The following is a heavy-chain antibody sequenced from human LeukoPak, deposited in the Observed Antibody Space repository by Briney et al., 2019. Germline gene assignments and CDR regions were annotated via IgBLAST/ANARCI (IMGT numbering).Heavy chain of an antibody. CDR2: ISSSGSGGNT. CDR3: AAHYSSSFGDFDY. CDR1: GVTLSSYA. V-gene: IGHV3-23*01. J-gene: IGHJ4*02. Sequence: GGSLRLSCAASGVTLSSYAMSWARQAPGKGLEWVSGISSSGSGGNTYYADSVKGRFTISRDNSKNTLYLQMNSLRAEDTAVYYCAAHYSSSFGDFDYWGQGTLVTVSS. D-gene: IGHD4/OR15-4a*01.